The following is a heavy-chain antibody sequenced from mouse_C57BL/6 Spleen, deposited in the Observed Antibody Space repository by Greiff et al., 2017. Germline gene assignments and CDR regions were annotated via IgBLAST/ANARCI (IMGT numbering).Heavy chain of an antibody. J-gene: IGHJ3*01. D-gene: IGHD3-2*02. Sequence: QVQLKQSGAELARPGASVKLSCKASGYTFTSYGISWVKQRTGQGLEWIGEIYPRSGNTYYNEKFKGKATLTADKSSSTAYIELRSLTSEDSAVYFCARSDSSGYGTYWGQGTLVTVSA. CDR2: IYPRSGNT. V-gene: IGHV1-81*01. CDR1: GYTFTSYG. CDR3: ARSDSSGYGTY.